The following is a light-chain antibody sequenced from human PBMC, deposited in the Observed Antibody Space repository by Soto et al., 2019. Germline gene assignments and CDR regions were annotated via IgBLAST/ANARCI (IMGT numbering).Light chain of an antibody. CDR3: QQTYSTPPT. CDR2: DAS. V-gene: IGKV1-5*01. CDR1: QSISSW. Sequence: QSPSPLSASVGDRVTITCRASQSISSWLAWYQQKPGKAPKLLIYDASSLESGVPSRFSGSGSGTEFTLTISSLQPEDFATYYCQQTYSTPPTFGQGTNVDI. J-gene: IGKJ1*01.